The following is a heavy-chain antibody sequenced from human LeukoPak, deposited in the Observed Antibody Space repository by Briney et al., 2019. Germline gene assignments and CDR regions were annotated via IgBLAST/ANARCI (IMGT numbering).Heavy chain of an antibody. V-gene: IGHV4-4*07. J-gene: IGHJ4*02. CDR2: IFTSGTT. Sequence: SETLSLTCTVSGASISTFYWTWIRQPAGKGLEWIGRIFTSGTTNYNPSLKSRVTMSVDTSKNQFSLKVSSVTAADTAVYYCARGPWLMVYAILAYWGQGTLVTVSS. CDR1: GASISTFY. D-gene: IGHD2-8*01. CDR3: ARGPWLMVYAILAY.